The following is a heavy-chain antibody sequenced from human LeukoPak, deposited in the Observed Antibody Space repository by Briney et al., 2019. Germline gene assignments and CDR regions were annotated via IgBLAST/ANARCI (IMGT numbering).Heavy chain of an antibody. CDR2: INHSGST. D-gene: IGHD3-10*01. CDR1: GGSFSGYY. V-gene: IGHV4-34*01. CDR3: ARGRMVRGVINWFDP. J-gene: IGHJ5*02. Sequence: SSETLSLTCAVYGGSFSGYYWSWIRQPPGKGLEWIGEINHSGSTNYNPSLKSRVTISVDTSKNQFSLKLSSVTAADTAVYYCARGRMVRGVINWFDPWGQGTLVTVSS.